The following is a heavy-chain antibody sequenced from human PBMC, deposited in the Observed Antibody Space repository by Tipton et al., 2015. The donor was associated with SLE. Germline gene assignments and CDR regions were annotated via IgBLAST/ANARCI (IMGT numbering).Heavy chain of an antibody. CDR3: VKWDSGSYDYYGMDV. CDR2: ISGNGGST. J-gene: IGHJ6*02. D-gene: IGHD1-26*01. V-gene: IGHV3-64D*06. Sequence: SLRLSCSASGFTFSTFAMHWVRQAPGKGLEYVSGISGNGGSTYYADSVKGRFTISRDNSKNTLYLQMSSLRAEDTAIYYCVKWDSGSYDYYGMDVWGQGTLVTVSS. CDR1: GFTFSTFA.